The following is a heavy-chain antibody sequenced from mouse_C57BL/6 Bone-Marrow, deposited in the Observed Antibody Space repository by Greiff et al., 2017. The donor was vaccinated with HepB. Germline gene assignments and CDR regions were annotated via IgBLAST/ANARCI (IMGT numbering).Heavy chain of an antibody. CDR1: GYAFSSSW. D-gene: IGHD1-1*01. Sequence: VKLVESGPELVKPGASVKISCKASGYAFSSSWMNWVKQRPGKGLEWIGRIYPGDGDTNYNGKFKGKATLTADKSSSTAYMQLSSLTSEDSAVYFCARSPFITTVVPPWYFDVWGTGTTVTVSS. CDR2: IYPGDGDT. V-gene: IGHV1-82*01. CDR3: ARSPFITTVVPPWYFDV. J-gene: IGHJ1*03.